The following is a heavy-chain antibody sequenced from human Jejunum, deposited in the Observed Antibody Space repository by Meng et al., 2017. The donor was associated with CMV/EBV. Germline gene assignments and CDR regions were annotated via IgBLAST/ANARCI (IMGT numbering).Heavy chain of an antibody. Sequence: TINSYGFHWVRQAPGKGLEWVTFIRYDGGKDYYAESVKGRFTISRDNSMNRLYLQMNSLRPEDTAVYYCGRDPHDFWSGKNWCDSWGQGTLVTVSS. D-gene: IGHD3-3*01. J-gene: IGHJ5*01. CDR3: GRDPHDFWSGKNWCDS. V-gene: IGHV3-30*02. CDR1: TINSYG. CDR2: IRYDGGKD.